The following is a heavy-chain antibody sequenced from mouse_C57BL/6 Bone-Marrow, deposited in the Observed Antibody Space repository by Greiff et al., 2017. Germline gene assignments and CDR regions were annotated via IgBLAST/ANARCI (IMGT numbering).Heavy chain of an antibody. V-gene: IGHV2-2*01. J-gene: IGHJ4*01. CDR3: TRNWGYGPSMDY. CDR1: GFSLTSYG. Sequence: QVQLKESGPGLVQPSQSLSITCTVSGFSLTSYGVHWVRQSPGKGLEWLGRIWSGGSTDYNAALISRLSISKDNSKSQVFFKMNSLQADDTAIYYCTRNWGYGPSMDYWGQGTSVTVSS. D-gene: IGHD1-1*02. CDR2: IWSGGST.